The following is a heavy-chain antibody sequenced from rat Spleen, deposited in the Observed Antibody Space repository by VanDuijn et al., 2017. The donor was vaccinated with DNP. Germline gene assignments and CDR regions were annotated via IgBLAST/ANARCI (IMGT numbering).Heavy chain of an antibody. CDR3: ASRAPGDYFYGGYFDY. CDR1: GFTFNKYW. CDR2: INTDGGGT. V-gene: IGHV5-58*01. J-gene: IGHJ2*01. D-gene: IGHD1-6*01. Sequence: EVQLVESGGGLVQPGRSLKLSCVASGFTFNKYWMYWIRQTPGKGLEWVASINTDGGGTYYLDSVKGRFTVSRDYAKSTLYLQMDSLRSEDTATYYCASRAPGDYFYGGYFDYWGQGVMVTVSS.